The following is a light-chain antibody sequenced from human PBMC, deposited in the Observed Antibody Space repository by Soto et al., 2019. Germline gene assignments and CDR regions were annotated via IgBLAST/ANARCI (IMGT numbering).Light chain of an antibody. CDR3: QQYSTYPFT. Sequence: ATRMTQSPSSFSASTGDRVNITCRADQGVSSYLAWYQQKPGRAPKLLIYAASTLQIGVPSTFSGSGSGTDFTLTISCLQSEDFATYCCQQYSTYPFTFGPGTKVDVK. CDR1: QGVSSY. J-gene: IGKJ3*01. CDR2: AAS. V-gene: IGKV1-8*01.